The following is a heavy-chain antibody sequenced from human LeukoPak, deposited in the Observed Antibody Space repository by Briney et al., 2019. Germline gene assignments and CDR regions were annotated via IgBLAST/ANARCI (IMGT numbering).Heavy chain of an antibody. D-gene: IGHD2-2*01. Sequence: GASVKVSCKASGYTFTSYAMHWVRQAPGQRLEWMGWINAGNGNTKYSQEFQGRVTITRDTSASTAYMELSSLRSEDMAVYYCARDGGYCSSTSCYVAANWFDPWGQGTLVTVSS. CDR3: ARDGGYCSSTSCYVAANWFDP. V-gene: IGHV1-3*03. CDR2: INAGNGNT. CDR1: GYTFTSYA. J-gene: IGHJ5*02.